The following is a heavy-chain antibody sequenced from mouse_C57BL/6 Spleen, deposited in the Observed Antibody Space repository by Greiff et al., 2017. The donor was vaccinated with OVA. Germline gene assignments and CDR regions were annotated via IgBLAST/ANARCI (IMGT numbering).Heavy chain of an antibody. V-gene: IGHV14-2*01. Sequence: EVKLVESGAELVKPGASVKLSCTASGFNIKDYYMHWVKQRTEQGLEWIGRIDPEDGETKYAPKFQGTATITADTSSNTAYLQLSSLTSEDTAVYYCARWMEGNPYAMDYWGQGTSVTVSS. CDR3: ARWMEGNPYAMDY. J-gene: IGHJ4*01. CDR2: IDPEDGET. D-gene: IGHD2-1*01. CDR1: GFNIKDYY.